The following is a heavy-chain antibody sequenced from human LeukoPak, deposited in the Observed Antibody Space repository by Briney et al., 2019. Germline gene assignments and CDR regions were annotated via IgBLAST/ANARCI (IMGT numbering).Heavy chain of an antibody. D-gene: IGHD3-10*01. CDR1: GFTFTTYA. J-gene: IGHJ4*02. V-gene: IGHV3-23*01. CDR2: ISGSGGST. CDR3: AKGSRAQGYYFDF. Sequence: PGGSLRLSCAASGFTFTTYAINWVRQAPGKGLEWVSTISGSGGSTYYADSVKGRFTISRDNSKNTLYLQMNSLRAEDTAAYYCAKGSRAQGYYFDFWGQGTLVTVSS.